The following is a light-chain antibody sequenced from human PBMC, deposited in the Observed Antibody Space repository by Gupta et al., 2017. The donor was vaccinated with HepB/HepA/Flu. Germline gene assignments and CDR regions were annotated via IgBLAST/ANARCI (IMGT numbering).Light chain of an antibody. V-gene: IGKV3-15*01. Sequence: EIVMTQSRATLSVSPGERATLSCRANQSVSSNLAWYQQKPGQAPRLLINGASTRATGIPARFSGSGSGTEFTLTISSLQTEDFAVYYCQQYNNWPTPPGSFGQGTKLEIK. CDR2: GAS. CDR1: QSVSSN. J-gene: IGKJ2*04. CDR3: QQYNNWPTPPGS.